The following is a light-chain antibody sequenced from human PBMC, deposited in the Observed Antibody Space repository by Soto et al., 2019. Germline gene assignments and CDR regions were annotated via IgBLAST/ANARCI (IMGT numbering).Light chain of an antibody. CDR2: GPS. Sequence: EIVLTQSPGTLFLSPGERATLSCRASQSVPKNYLAWYQHKPGQAPRLLIYGPSSRATGIPDRFSGSGSGTDFTLSISRLEPEDFAVYYCHQYATSPQTFGQGTKVEIK. CDR3: HQYATSPQT. CDR1: QSVPKNY. V-gene: IGKV3-20*01. J-gene: IGKJ1*01.